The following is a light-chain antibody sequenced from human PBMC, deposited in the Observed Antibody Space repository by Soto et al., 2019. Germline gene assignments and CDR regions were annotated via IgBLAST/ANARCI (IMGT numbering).Light chain of an antibody. CDR1: QDISHC. CDR2: GKS. CDR3: QQVNSYPLT. Sequence: DIQLTQSPSFLSASVGVRVTISCRASQDISHCLACYQQKPGKAPKFLIYGKSTLQSGVPSRFSGSGAGTEFALTISSLQPEDFATYYCQQVNSYPLTFGGGTKVDIK. V-gene: IGKV1-9*01. J-gene: IGKJ4*01.